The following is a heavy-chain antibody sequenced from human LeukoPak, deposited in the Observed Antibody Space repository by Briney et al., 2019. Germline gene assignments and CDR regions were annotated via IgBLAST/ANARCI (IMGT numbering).Heavy chain of an antibody. Sequence: ASVKVSCKTSGYTFTAYYLHWVRQAPGQGLEWMGWMNPNSGDRNSAQKFQGRVTMTRDTSIRTIYMELSSLRSDDTAVYYCVRTLSAMIPHDYWGNGTLIIVSS. J-gene: IGHJ4*01. CDR1: GYTFTAYY. CDR3: VRTLSAMIPHDY. V-gene: IGHV1-2*02. CDR2: MNPNSGDR. D-gene: IGHD3-16*01.